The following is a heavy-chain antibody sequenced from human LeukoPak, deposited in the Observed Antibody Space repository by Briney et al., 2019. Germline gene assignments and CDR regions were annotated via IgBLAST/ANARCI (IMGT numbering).Heavy chain of an antibody. CDR1: GFTFSSYG. Sequence: GGSLRLSCAASGFTFSSYGMHWVRQAPGRGLEWVAIIWYDRSNKYYADSVKGRFTISRDNSKNTLYLQINGLRAEDTAVYYCARDRSTTAVDYWGQGTLVTVSS. D-gene: IGHD4-17*01. J-gene: IGHJ4*02. CDR2: IWYDRSNK. V-gene: IGHV3-33*01. CDR3: ARDRSTTAVDY.